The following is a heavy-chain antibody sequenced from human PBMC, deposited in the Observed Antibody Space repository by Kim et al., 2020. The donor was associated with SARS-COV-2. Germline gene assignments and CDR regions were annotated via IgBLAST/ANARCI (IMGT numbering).Heavy chain of an antibody. CDR2: ISGSDGST. CDR1: GFTFSTYA. V-gene: IGHV3-23*01. CDR3: AKMGSGSYLKWFDS. Sequence: GGSLRLSCAASGFTFSTYAMSWVRRAPGKGLEWVSGISGSDGSTKYADAVRGRFTISRDNSKNMVYLQMKSLRTEDTAGYYWAKMGSGSYLKWFDSWGQG. D-gene: IGHD3-10*01. J-gene: IGHJ5*02.